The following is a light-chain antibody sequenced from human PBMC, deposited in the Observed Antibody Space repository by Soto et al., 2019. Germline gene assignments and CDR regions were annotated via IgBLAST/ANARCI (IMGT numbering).Light chain of an antibody. Sequence: EIVMTQSPATLSVSPGEGATLSCRASQSVGSDLAWYQQKPGQAPRLLIYGASTRATGIPARFTGSGSGTEFTLAINSLQSEGFAVYWCQQYNTWPPTFGPGTTVDI. CDR2: GAS. V-gene: IGKV3-15*01. J-gene: IGKJ3*01. CDR3: QQYNTWPPT. CDR1: QSVGSD.